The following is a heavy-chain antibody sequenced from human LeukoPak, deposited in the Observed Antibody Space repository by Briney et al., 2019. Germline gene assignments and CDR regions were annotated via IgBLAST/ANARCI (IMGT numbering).Heavy chain of an antibody. CDR3: ARGMTTEAVWYSNKYYMDV. Sequence: SETLSLTCTVSGGSISSSSYYWGWIRQPPGKGLEWIGSIYYSGSTYYNPSLKSRVTISVDTSKNQFSLKLSSVTAADTAVYYCARGMTTEAVWYSNKYYMDVWGKGTTVTVSS. CDR1: GGSISSSSYY. V-gene: IGHV4-39*07. D-gene: IGHD4-11*01. CDR2: IYYSGST. J-gene: IGHJ6*03.